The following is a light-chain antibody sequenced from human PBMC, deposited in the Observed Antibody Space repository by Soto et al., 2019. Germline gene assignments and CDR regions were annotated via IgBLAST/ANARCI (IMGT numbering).Light chain of an antibody. V-gene: IGKV3-15*01. Sequence: EIVMTQSPAILSVSPGERATLSCRASQGVSSNLAWYQQKPGQAPRLLIYVASSRATGIPARFSGSGSGTEFTLTISSLQAEDFAIYYCHQYNNWPYTFGQGTTLEI. CDR3: HQYNNWPYT. CDR1: QGVSSN. J-gene: IGKJ2*01. CDR2: VAS.